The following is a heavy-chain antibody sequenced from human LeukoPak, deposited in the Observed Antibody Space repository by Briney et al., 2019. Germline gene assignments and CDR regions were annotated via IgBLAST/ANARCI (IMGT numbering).Heavy chain of an antibody. CDR3: ARDLAAVAGPHWYFDL. D-gene: IGHD6-19*01. Sequence: GGSLRLSCAASGFTVSSTYMTWVRQAPGKGLEWVSVIYLGGRTDYADSVKGRSTISRDNSKNMLYLQMNSLRVADTAVYYCARDLAAVAGPHWYFDLWGRGTLVTVSS. V-gene: IGHV3-66*01. CDR2: IYLGGRT. CDR1: GFTVSSTY. J-gene: IGHJ2*01.